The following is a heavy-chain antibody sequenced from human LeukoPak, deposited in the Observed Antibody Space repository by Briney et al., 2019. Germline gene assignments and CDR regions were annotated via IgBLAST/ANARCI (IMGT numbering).Heavy chain of an antibody. Sequence: GGSLRLSCTASGFSIGDYAMSWVRQAPGKGLEWVVFIRSKAYGGTTEYAASVKGRFTISRDDSKSIAYLQMNSLKTEDTAVYYCTRAYCGGDCYFRHWGQGTLVTVSS. V-gene: IGHV3-49*04. CDR2: IRSKAYGGTT. J-gene: IGHJ1*01. CDR3: TRAYCGGDCYFRH. CDR1: GFSIGDYA. D-gene: IGHD2-21*02.